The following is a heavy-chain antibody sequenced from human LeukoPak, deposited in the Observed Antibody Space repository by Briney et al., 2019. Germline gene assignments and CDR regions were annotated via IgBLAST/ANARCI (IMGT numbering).Heavy chain of an antibody. D-gene: IGHD6-19*01. CDR1: GYTFTSYG. Sequence: ASVKVSCKASGYTFTSYGISWVRQAPGQGHEWMGWISAYNGNTNYAQMFQGRVTMTTDTSTSTAYMELRSLRSDDTAAYYCARDVSPGITVAGITLDYWGQGTLVTVSS. J-gene: IGHJ4*02. CDR3: ARDVSPGITVAGITLDY. CDR2: ISAYNGNT. V-gene: IGHV1-18*01.